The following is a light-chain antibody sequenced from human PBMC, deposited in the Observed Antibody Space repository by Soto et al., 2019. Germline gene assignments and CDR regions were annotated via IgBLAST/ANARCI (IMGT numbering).Light chain of an antibody. V-gene: IGLV2-14*02. J-gene: IGLJ1*01. CDR1: SSDVGTYKP. CDR3: SSFADSSARDYV. Sequence: QSALTQPASVSGSPGQSITISCTGTSSDVGTYKPVSWYQQHPGKAPKVIIYDVSSRPSGVSSRFSGSKSGNTASLTISGLQADDESDYYCSSFADSSARDYVFGGGTKLTVL. CDR2: DVS.